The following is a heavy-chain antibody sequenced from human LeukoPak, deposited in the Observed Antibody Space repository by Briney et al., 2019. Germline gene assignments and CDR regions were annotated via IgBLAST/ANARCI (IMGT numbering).Heavy chain of an antibody. V-gene: IGHV1-69*04. CDR3: ARAPGPDYYGSGHYGMDV. CDR2: IIPILGIA. J-gene: IGHJ6*02. CDR1: GGTFSSYA. D-gene: IGHD3-10*01. Sequence: GASVKVSCKASGGTFSSYAISWVRQAPGQGLEWMGRIIPILGIANYAQKFQGRVTITADKSTSTAYMELSSLRSEDTAVYYCARAPGPDYYGSGHYGMDVWGQGTTVTVSS.